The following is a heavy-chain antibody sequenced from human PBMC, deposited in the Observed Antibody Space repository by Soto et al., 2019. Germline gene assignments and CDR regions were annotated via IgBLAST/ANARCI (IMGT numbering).Heavy chain of an antibody. CDR1: GFTFDDYA. D-gene: IGHD1-26*01. V-gene: IGHV3-9*01. CDR2: IDWNSGSI. J-gene: IGHJ6*02. CDR3: TKSRGSDFRYYSLYV. Sequence: EVQLVESGGGVLQPCRSLRLSCTASGFTFDDYAMHCVRQPPGKGLEWAPAIDWNSGSIAYADSMQGRFTISRDNAEKSLYLQMNSLSTEDTDLYFWTKSRGSDFRYYSLYVWGQGTTVTVCS.